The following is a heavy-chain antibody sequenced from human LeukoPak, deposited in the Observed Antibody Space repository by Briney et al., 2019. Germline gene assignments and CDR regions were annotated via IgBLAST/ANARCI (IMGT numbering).Heavy chain of an antibody. CDR1: GFTFSSYW. D-gene: IGHD1-20*01. Sequence: GGSLRPSCAASGFTFSSYWMSWVRQAPGKGLEWVANIKHDGSEKYYVDSVKGRFTISRDNAMNSLYLQMNSMRAEDTAVYSCARGTPTFNWNELASSDYWGQGTLVTVSS. CDR2: IKHDGSEK. V-gene: IGHV3-7*05. CDR3: ARGTPTFNWNELASSDY. J-gene: IGHJ4*02.